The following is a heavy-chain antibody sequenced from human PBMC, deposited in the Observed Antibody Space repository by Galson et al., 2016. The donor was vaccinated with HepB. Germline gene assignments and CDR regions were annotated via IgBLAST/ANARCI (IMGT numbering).Heavy chain of an antibody. CDR1: GFTFSIYW. CDR2: IKHDGTEQ. Sequence: SLRLSCAASGFTFSIYWMRWVRQAPGKGLEWVASIKHDGTEQYYVDSVRGRFTASRDNAGNSLYPQMNSLRAEDTAVYYCARDSGYRDFDYCGQGTLVTVSS. V-gene: IGHV3-7*03. CDR3: ARDSGYRDFDY. D-gene: IGHD6-13*01. J-gene: IGHJ4*02.